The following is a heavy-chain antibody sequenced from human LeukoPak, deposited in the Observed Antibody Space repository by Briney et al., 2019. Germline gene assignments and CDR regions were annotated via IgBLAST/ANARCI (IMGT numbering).Heavy chain of an antibody. CDR1: GFTFSSYA. Sequence: PGGSLRLSCAASGFTFSSYAMSWVRQAPGKGLEWVSGISTSGGDTYYADSVRGRFTISRDNSKNTLYLQMNSLRAEDTAVYYCVNGWDIDYWGQGTLVTVSS. V-gene: IGHV3-23*01. CDR3: VNGWDIDY. J-gene: IGHJ4*02. CDR2: ISTSGGDT. D-gene: IGHD6-19*01.